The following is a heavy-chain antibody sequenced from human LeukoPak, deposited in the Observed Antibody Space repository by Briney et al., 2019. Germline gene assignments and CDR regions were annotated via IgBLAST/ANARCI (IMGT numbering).Heavy chain of an antibody. CDR3: ARLGYCDSSSCYLHYHYYMDV. CDR1: GGSISSYY. Sequence: SETLSLTCTVSGGSISSYYWSWIRQPPGKGLEWTGSIFYSGSTYYNPSLKSRVTISVDTSKNQFSLKLSSVTASDTAMYYCARLGYCDSSSCYLHYHYYMDVWGKGTTVTVSS. V-gene: IGHV4-39*01. J-gene: IGHJ6*03. CDR2: IFYSGST. D-gene: IGHD2-2*01.